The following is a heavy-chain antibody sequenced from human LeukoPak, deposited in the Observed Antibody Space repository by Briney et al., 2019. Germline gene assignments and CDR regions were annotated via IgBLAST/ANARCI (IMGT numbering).Heavy chain of an antibody. CDR3: AKDVLITMVRGSAFDT. J-gene: IGHJ3*02. V-gene: IGHV3-9*01. Sequence: GRSLRLSCAASGFTLDEYAMHWVRQPPGKGLEWVSGISWNSDKIGYADSVKGRFTISRDNAKNSLYLQMNSLRDEDTALYYCAKDVLITMVRGSAFDTWGQGTMVTVSS. CDR2: ISWNSDKI. CDR1: GFTLDEYA. D-gene: IGHD3-10*01.